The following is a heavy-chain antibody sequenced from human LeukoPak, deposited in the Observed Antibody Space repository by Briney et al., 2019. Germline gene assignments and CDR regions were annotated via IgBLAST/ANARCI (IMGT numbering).Heavy chain of an antibody. CDR3: AKGSTNTFGCTGGSCYSRAFVY. Sequence: PGGSLRLSCAASGFTFSSYGMSWVRQAPGKGLEWVSAISGSGGSTYYADSVKGRFTISRDNSKNTLYLQMNSLRAEDTAVYFCAKGSTNTFGCTGGSCYSRAFVYWGQGTLVTVPS. D-gene: IGHD2-15*01. CDR1: GFTFSSYG. CDR2: ISGSGGST. V-gene: IGHV3-23*01. J-gene: IGHJ4*02.